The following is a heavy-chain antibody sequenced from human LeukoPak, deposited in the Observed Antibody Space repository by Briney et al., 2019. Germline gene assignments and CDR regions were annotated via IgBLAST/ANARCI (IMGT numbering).Heavy chain of an antibody. CDR2: ISYDGSNK. V-gene: IGHV3-30-3*01. D-gene: IGHD5-24*01. CDR1: GFTFSSYA. CDR3: ARQDDYFDY. Sequence: GRSLRLSCAASGFTFSSYAMHWVRQAPGKGLEWVAVISYDGSNKYYADSVKGRFTISRDNSKNTLYLQMNSLRAEDTAVYYCARQDDYFDYWGQGTLVTVSS. J-gene: IGHJ4*02.